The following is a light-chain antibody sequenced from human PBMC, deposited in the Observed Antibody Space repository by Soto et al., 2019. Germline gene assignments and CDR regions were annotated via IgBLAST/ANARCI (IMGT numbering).Light chain of an antibody. Sequence: QSVLTQTPSASGTPGQSVTISCSGSNSNMGRNYVYWSQQVPGTAPKLLMYRNDVRPSGVPDRFTGSKSGTSASLAISGLWSEDEADYYCAVWDNSLNGVAFGGGTKLTVL. CDR1: NSNMGRNY. CDR3: AVWDNSLNGVA. CDR2: RND. J-gene: IGLJ2*01. V-gene: IGLV1-47*03.